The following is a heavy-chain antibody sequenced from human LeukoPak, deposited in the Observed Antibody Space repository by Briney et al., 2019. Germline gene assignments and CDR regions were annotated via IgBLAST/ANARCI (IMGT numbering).Heavy chain of an antibody. CDR2: ISYDGSNK. CDR3: AKAYDSRTLSDGFDP. V-gene: IGHV3-30*18. Sequence: PGRSLRLSCAASGFPLSSYDIHWVRQAPGKGLEWVAVISYDGSNKQYADSVKGRFTISRDNSKNTVYLQMNSLRAEDTAVYYCAKAYDSRTLSDGFDPWGQGTLVTVSS. CDR1: GFPLSSYD. J-gene: IGHJ5*02. D-gene: IGHD3-16*01.